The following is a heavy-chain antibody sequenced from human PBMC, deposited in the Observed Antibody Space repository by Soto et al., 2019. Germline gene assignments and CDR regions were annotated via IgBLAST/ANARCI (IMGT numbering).Heavy chain of an antibody. CDR3: ASGYESSPDY. J-gene: IGHJ4*02. D-gene: IGHD3-16*01. CDR1: GFTFSSYA. CDR2: ISYDGSNK. V-gene: IGHV3-30-3*01. Sequence: QVQLVESGGGVVQPGRSLRLSCAASGFTFSSYAMHWVRQAPGKGLEWVAVISYDGSNKYYADSVKGRFTIPRDNSKNTLYLQMTSLRAEDTAVYYCASGYESSPDYWGQGTLVTVSS.